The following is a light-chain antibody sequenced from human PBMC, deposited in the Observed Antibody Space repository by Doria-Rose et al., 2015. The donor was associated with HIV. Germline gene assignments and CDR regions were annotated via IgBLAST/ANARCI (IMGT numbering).Light chain of an antibody. CDR3: QQSYSIPYT. CDR2: ATS. CDR1: QSISSY. Sequence: DIQMTQSPSSLSTSVGDRVTITCRASQSISSYLNWYQQKPGKAPKLLIYATSTLQSEVPSRFSGSGSGTDFTLTISSLQPEDFGTYHCQQSYSIPYTFGQGTKLEIK. J-gene: IGKJ2*01. V-gene: IGKV1-39*01.